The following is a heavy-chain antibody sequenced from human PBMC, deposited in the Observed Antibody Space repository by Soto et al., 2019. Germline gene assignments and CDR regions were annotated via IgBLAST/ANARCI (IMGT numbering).Heavy chain of an antibody. J-gene: IGHJ4*02. D-gene: IGHD6-13*01. V-gene: IGHV3-23*01. CDR3: AKTLLSTSWYGLHDY. CDR1: GFTFSSYA. CDR2: LRGSAGGT. Sequence: EVQLLESGGGLVQPGGSLRLSCAASGFTFSSYAMTWVRQAPGKGLEWVSTLRGSAGGTYYVDSVRGRFTISRDNSEHTLYLQMNSLRVEDTAVYYCAKTLLSTSWYGLHDYWGQGTLVTVSS.